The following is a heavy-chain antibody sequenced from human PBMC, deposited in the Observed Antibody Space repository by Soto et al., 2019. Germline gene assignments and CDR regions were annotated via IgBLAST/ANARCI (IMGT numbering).Heavy chain of an antibody. D-gene: IGHD6-19*01. CDR2: IYWDDDK. Sequence: SGPTLVNPTQTLTLTCTFSGFSLSTSGVGVGWIRQPPGKALEWLALIYWDDDKRYSPSLKSRLTITKDTSKNQMVLTMNNMDPVDTATYYCAHMDYEWLVPGYWGQGTLVTVS. V-gene: IGHV2-5*02. CDR3: AHMDYEWLVPGY. J-gene: IGHJ4*02. CDR1: GFSLSTSGVG.